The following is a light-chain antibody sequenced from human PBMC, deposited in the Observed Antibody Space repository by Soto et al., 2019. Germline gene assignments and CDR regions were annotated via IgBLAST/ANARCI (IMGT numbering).Light chain of an antibody. CDR1: QSVSSSY. V-gene: IGKV3-20*01. CDR2: GAS. J-gene: IGKJ4*02. CDR3: QQYGSSPFT. Sequence: EIVLTQSPGTLSLSPGERVTLSCRASQSVSSSYLGWYQQKPGQAPRLLIYGASSRATGIPDRFSGSGSETDFTLTISRLEPEDVAVYYCQQYGSSPFTFGGGTKVDIK.